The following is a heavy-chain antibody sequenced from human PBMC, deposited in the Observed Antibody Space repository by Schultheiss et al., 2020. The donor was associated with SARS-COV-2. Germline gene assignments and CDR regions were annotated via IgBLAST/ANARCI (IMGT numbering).Heavy chain of an antibody. V-gene: IGHV4-59*12. CDR1: GGSISSYY. CDR2: IYYSGST. J-gene: IGHJ4*02. Sequence: SETLSLTCTASGGSISSYYWSWIRQPPGKGLEWIGYIYYSGSTNYNPSLKSRVTISVDTSKNQFSLKLSSVTAADTAVYYCARRRGTIFGVAFDYWGQGTLVTVSS. CDR3: ARRRGTIFGVAFDY. D-gene: IGHD3-3*01.